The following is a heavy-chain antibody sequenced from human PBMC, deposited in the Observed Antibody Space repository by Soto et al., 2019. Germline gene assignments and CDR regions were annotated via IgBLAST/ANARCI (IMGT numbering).Heavy chain of an antibody. J-gene: IGHJ4*02. CDR3: AKEGYGDYEGSFDH. Sequence: QVQLVESGGGVVQPGRSLRLSCAASGFTFSDHSMHWVRQAPGKGLEWVAVIAYDGTNIYYGDSVKGRFTISRDNSKNTLYLQMNSLRSEDTAVYYCAKEGYGDYEGSFDHWGQGTLVTVSS. V-gene: IGHV3-30*18. D-gene: IGHD4-17*01. CDR1: GFTFSDHS. CDR2: IAYDGTNI.